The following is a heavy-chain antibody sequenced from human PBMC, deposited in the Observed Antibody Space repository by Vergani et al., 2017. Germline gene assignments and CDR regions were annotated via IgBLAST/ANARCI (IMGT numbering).Heavy chain of an antibody. D-gene: IGHD2-21*01. CDR1: GFSFRNAW. V-gene: IGHV3-15*07. J-gene: IGHJ6*02. Sequence: EVQLVESGGGIVKPGGSRRLSCVASGFSFRNAWMNWVRRTPGKGLEWVGRIKSTFDRGTTGYAAAVKGRFTISRDDSKNTLFLQMNGLKTEDIGVYYCTTDPRYCGDGSCYWLRDHHYYGMDVWGQGTTVTVSS. CDR3: TTDPRYCGDGSCYWLRDHHYYGMDV. CDR2: IKSTFDRGTT.